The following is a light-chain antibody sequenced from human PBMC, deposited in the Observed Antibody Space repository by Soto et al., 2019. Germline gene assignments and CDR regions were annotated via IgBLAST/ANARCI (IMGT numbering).Light chain of an antibody. CDR2: WAS. V-gene: IGKV4-1*01. CDR1: QSVLYSSNNKDY. Sequence: DIVMTQSPDSLAVSLGERATINCKSSQSVLYSSNNKDYLAWYQQKPGQPPKLLIYWASTRESGVPDRFTGSGSGTDFTLTISSLQAEDVAVYYCQQYVSTPITFGQGTRLEI. CDR3: QQYVSTPIT. J-gene: IGKJ5*01.